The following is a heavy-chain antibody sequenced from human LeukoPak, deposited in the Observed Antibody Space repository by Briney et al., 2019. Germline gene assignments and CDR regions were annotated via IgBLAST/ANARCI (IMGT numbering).Heavy chain of an antibody. Sequence: GGSLRLSCAASGFTFSSYGMHWVRQAPGKGLEWVAVISYDGSNKYYADSVKGRFTISRDNSKNTLYLQMSSLRAEDTAVYYCAKEDYGSGTPPFRYYYYGMDVWGKGTTVTVSS. J-gene: IGHJ6*04. CDR3: AKEDYGSGTPPFRYYYYGMDV. D-gene: IGHD3-10*01. CDR1: GFTFSSYG. CDR2: ISYDGSNK. V-gene: IGHV3-30*18.